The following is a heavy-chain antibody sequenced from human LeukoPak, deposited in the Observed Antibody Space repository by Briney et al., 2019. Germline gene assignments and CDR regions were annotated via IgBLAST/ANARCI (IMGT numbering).Heavy chain of an antibody. J-gene: IGHJ2*01. Sequence: AETLSLTCIVSGGSITSHYWRWIRQPPGKGLEWIGYIYDTGNTNYNPSLRRRVTISLSTSNDQFSLKLSSVAAADTAVYYCARARVRSYSYDSDGSYTSDWIFDLWGRGTLVTVSS. D-gene: IGHD3-22*01. CDR2: IYDTGNT. V-gene: IGHV4-59*11. CDR3: ARARVRSYSYDSDGSYTSDWIFDL. CDR1: GGSITSHY.